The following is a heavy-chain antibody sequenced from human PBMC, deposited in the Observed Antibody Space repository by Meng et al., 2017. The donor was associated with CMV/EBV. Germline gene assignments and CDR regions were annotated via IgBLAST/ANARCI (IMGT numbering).Heavy chain of an antibody. J-gene: IGHJ4*02. CDR1: GGSFSGHY. CDR2: INHSGST. V-gene: IGHV4-34*01. D-gene: IGHD2-15*01. CDR3: ASSLTYPDY. Sequence: VQLRQWCAGLLKPSETLSLTCAVYGGSFSGHYWSWIRQPPGKGLEWIGEINHSGSTNYNPSLKSRVTISVDTSKNQFSLKLSSVTAADTAVYYCASSLTYPDYWGQGTLVTVSS.